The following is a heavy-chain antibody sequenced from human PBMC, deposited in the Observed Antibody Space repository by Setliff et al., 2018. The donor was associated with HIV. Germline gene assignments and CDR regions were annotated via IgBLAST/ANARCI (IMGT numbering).Heavy chain of an antibody. Sequence: SETLSLTCTVSGVSISNGDHYWNWIRQHPGKGLEWIGYIYYSGSTYYSPSLKSRVTISEDTSKNQFSLKMRSVTAADTAVYYCATSPAGEILGSRPFYFDYWGQGTLVTVSS. CDR2: IYYSGST. J-gene: IGHJ4*02. V-gene: IGHV4-31*03. CDR3: ATSPAGEILGSRPFYFDY. D-gene: IGHD3-10*01. CDR1: GVSISNGDHY.